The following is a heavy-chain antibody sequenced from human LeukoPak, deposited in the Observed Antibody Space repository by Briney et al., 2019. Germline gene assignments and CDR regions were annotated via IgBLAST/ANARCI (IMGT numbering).Heavy chain of an antibody. V-gene: IGHV4-4*07. CDR1: GVSISSYY. Sequence: PSETLSLTCTVSGVSISSYYWSWIRQPAGKGLEWIGRIYTSGSTNYNPSLKSRVTISVDTSKNQFSLKLSSVTAADTAVYYCARGPERPYYDFWSGLGYYYYYYMDVWGKGTTVTVSS. CDR2: IYTSGST. J-gene: IGHJ6*03. CDR3: ARGPERPYYDFWSGLGYYYYYYMDV. D-gene: IGHD3-3*01.